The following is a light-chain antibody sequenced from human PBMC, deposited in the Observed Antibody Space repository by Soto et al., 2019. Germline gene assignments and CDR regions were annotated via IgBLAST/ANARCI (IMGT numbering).Light chain of an antibody. V-gene: IGKV3-15*01. CDR2: GAS. Sequence: HSPSALSVSTARRATLSCRANQSVSSNLAWYQQKPGQAPRLLIYGASSRATGIPAWFSGSGSGTEFTLTISSLQSEDFAVYYCQQYNSCPRTFGQGTKVDIK. CDR1: QSVSSN. J-gene: IGKJ1*01. CDR3: QQYNSCPRT.